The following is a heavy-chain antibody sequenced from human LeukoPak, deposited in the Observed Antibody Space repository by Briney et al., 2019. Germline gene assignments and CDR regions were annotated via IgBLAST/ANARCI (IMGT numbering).Heavy chain of an antibody. CDR1: GYTFTSYG. CDR2: ISAYNGNT. CDR3: ARDLDCSSTSCYYYYCGMDV. V-gene: IGHV1-18*01. Sequence: ASVKVSCKASGYTFTSYGISWVRQAPGQGLEWMGLISAYNGNTNYAQKLQGRVTMTTDTSTSTAYMELRSLRSDDTAVYYCARDLDCSSTSCYYYYCGMDVWGQGTTVTVSS. J-gene: IGHJ6*02. D-gene: IGHD2-2*01.